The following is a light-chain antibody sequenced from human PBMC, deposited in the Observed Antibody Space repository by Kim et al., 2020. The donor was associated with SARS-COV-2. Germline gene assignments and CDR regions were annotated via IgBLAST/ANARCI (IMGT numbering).Light chain of an antibody. J-gene: IGKJ3*01. V-gene: IGKV3-11*01. CDR1: QSVSSN. Sequence: PGERATHSGRASQSVSSNLAWYQQKPGQAPRLRIYGASNRATGITARFSGSGSGTDFTLTISSLEPEDFAVYYCQQRSNWPPGVTFGPGTKVDIK. CDR3: QQRSNWPPGVT. CDR2: GAS.